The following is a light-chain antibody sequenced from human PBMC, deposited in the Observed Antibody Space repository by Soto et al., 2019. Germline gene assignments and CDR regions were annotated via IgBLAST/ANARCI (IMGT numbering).Light chain of an antibody. CDR3: NSYTTRSST. J-gene: IGLJ2*01. V-gene: IGLV2-14*01. Sequence: QSALTQPASVSGSPGQSITISCTGTSSDIGAYNFVSWYQQHPGKVPKLLIYDVSIRPSGVSNRFSGSKSGNTASLTISGLQAEDEADYYCNSYTTRSSTFGGGTKVTVL. CDR1: SSDIGAYNF. CDR2: DVS.